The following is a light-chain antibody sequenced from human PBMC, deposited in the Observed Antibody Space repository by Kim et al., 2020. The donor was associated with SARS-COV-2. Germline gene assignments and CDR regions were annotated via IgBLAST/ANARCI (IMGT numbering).Light chain of an antibody. CDR2: AAS. CDR3: QQSYSAFTWT. J-gene: IGKJ1*01. CDR1: QSISSY. Sequence: SVGDRVTITCRASQSISSYLNWYQQKPGKAPKLLIYAASSLKSGVPSRFSGSGSGTDFTLTISSLQPEDFATYYCQQSYSAFTWTFGQGTKVDIK. V-gene: IGKV1-39*01.